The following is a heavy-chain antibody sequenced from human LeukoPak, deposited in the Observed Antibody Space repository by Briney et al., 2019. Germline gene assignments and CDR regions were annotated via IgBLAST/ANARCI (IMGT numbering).Heavy chain of an antibody. CDR1: GFTFSSYE. D-gene: IGHD3-10*01. CDR2: ISSSGSTI. Sequence: GGALRLSCAASGFTFSSYEMNWVRQAPGKGLEWVSYISSSGSTIYYADSVKGRFTISRDNAKNSLYLQMNSLRAEDTAVYYCARGGSVLLWFGELQPFDYWGQGTLVTVSS. CDR3: ARGGSVLLWFGELQPFDY. V-gene: IGHV3-48*03. J-gene: IGHJ4*02.